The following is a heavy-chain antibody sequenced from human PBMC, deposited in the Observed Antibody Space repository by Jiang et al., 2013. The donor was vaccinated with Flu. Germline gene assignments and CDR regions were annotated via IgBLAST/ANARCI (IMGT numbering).Heavy chain of an antibody. V-gene: IGHV1-2*02. Sequence: GAEVKKPGASVKVSCKASGYSFTAYFIHWMRQAPGQGLEWMGDINPNTGGTHNAQKFQGRVTMTRDTSISTAYMELTRLTSDDTAVYYCARGPSHGAFDIWGQGAMVTVSS. CDR3: ARGPSHGAFDI. J-gene: IGHJ3*02. CDR1: GYSFTAYF. CDR2: INPNTGGT.